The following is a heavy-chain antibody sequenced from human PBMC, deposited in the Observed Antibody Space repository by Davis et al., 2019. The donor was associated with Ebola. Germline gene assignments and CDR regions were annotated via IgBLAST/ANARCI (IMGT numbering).Heavy chain of an antibody. Sequence: SETLSLTCTVSGGSISSSSYYWGWIRQPPGKGLEWIGSIYYSGSTNYNPSLKSRVTISVDTSKNQFSLKLSSVTAADTAVYYCARQTVYYYYGMDVWGQGTTVTVSS. CDR2: IYYSGST. J-gene: IGHJ6*02. CDR3: ARQTVYYYYGMDV. CDR1: GGSISSSSYY. D-gene: IGHD4-11*01. V-gene: IGHV4-39*01.